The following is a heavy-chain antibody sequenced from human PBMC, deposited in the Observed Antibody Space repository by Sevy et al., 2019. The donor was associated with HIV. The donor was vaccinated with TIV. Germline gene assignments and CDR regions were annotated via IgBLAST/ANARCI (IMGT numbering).Heavy chain of an antibody. J-gene: IGHJ4*02. V-gene: IGHV3-48*03. Sequence: GESLKISCTASGFTFSSYEMNWVRQAPGKGLEWVSYISNSGSTIHYSDSVKGRFTISRDNAKNSLYLQMNSLRAEDTAVYYCARDLPPSATTVPHFDYWGRRTLVTVSS. CDR3: ARDLPPSATTVPHFDY. D-gene: IGHD4-17*01. CDR1: GFTFSSYE. CDR2: ISNSGSTI.